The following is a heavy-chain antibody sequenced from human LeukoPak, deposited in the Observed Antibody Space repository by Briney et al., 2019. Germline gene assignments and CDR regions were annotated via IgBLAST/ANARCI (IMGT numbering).Heavy chain of an antibody. D-gene: IGHD5-24*01. Sequence: SVKVSCKASGFTFTNSAMQWVRQARGQRLEWIGWIVLGSGNTNCAQKFQERVTITRDMSTSTAYIELSSLRSEDTAVYYCAADNQQITVWGQGTLVTVSS. V-gene: IGHV1-58*02. CDR2: IVLGSGNT. J-gene: IGHJ4*02. CDR3: AADNQQITV. CDR1: GFTFTNSA.